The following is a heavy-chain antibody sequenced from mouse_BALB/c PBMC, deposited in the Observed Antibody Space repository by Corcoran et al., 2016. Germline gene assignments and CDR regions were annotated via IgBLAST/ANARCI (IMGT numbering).Heavy chain of an antibody. CDR3: ARSYYGSSMDY. Sequence: QIQLVQSGPELKKPGETVKISCKASGYTFTNYGMNWVKQAPGKGLKWMGWINTYTGESTYADDFKGRFAFSLETSASTAYLQINNLKNADMATYCVARSYYGSSMDYWGQGTSVTVSS. CDR2: INTYTGES. V-gene: IGHV9-1*02. J-gene: IGHJ4*01. D-gene: IGHD1-1*01. CDR1: GYTFTNYG.